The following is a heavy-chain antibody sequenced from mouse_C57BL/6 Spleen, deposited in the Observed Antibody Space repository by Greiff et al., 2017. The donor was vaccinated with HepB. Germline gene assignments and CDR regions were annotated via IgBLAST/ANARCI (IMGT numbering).Heavy chain of an antibody. J-gene: IGHJ4*01. V-gene: IGHV1-52*01. D-gene: IGHD4-1*01. CDR1: GYTFTSYW. CDR3: ARSGTGNYAMDY. Sequence: QVQLQQSGAELVRPGSSVKLSCKASGYTFTSYWMHWVKQRPIQGLEWIGNIDPSDSETHYNQKFKDKATLTVDKSSSTAYMQLSSLTSEDSAVYYCARSGTGNYAMDYWGQGTSVTVSS. CDR2: IDPSDSET.